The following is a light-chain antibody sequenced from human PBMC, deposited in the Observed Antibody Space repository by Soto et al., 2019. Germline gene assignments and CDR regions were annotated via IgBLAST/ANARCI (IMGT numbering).Light chain of an antibody. J-gene: IGKJ4*01. CDR1: QSVGSSY. V-gene: IGKV3D-20*02. CDR3: QQHSNWPLT. Sequence: EIVLTQSPDTLSLSPGERATLSCRASQSVGSSYLAWYQQKPGQAPRLLIYGASSRATGIPDRFSGSGSGTDFTLTISRLEPEDFAVYYCQQHSNWPLTFGGGTKVDIK. CDR2: GAS.